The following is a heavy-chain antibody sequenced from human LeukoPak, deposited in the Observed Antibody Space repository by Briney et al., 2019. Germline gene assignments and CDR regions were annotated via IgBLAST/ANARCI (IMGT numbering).Heavy chain of an antibody. CDR2: ISYGGIDK. V-gene: IGHV3-30*04. CDR1: GFNFSSYA. J-gene: IGHJ3*02. D-gene: IGHD3-3*01. CDR3: ARESWSDSVAFDI. Sequence: PGGSLRLSCAASGFNFSSYAMHWVRQAPGEGLEWVGLISYGGIDKSYADSLKGRFTISRDSSKRTLYLQMNSLRAEDTAMYYCARESWSDSVAFDIWGLGTMVIVSS.